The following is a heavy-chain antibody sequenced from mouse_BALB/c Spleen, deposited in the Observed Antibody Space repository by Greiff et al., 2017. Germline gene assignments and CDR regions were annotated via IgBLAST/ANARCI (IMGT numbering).Heavy chain of an antibody. J-gene: IGHJ3*01. CDR2: INPSNGRT. CDR1: GYTFTSYW. CDR3: ARRGGLAWFAY. V-gene: IGHV1S81*02. Sequence: QVQLQQPGAELVKPGASVKLSCKASGYTFTSYWMHWVKQRPGQGLEWIGEINPSNGRTNYNEKFKSKATLTVDKSSSTAYMQLSSLTSEDSAVYCCARRGGLAWFAYWGQGTLVTVSA.